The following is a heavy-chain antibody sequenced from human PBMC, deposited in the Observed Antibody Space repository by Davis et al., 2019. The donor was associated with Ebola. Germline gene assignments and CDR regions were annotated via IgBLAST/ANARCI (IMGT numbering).Heavy chain of an antibody. CDR1: GYTFTSYA. J-gene: IGHJ5*02. CDR3: ARGRYCSGGSCFSRWFDP. V-gene: IGHV1-46*01. D-gene: IGHD2-15*01. CDR2: INPSGGST. Sequence: ASVKVSCKASGYTFTSYAMHWVRQAPGQGLEWMGIINPSGGSTSYAQKFQGRVIMTRDTSTSTVYMELSSLRSEDTAVYYCARGRYCSGGSCFSRWFDPWGQGTLVTVSS.